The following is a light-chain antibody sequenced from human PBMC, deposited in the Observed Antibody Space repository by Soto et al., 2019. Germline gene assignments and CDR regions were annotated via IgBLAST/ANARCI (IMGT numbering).Light chain of an antibody. V-gene: IGKV3-11*01. CDR1: QSVSSY. Sequence: EIVLTQYPATLSLSPGERATLSCRASQSVSSYLAWYQQKPGQAPRLLIYDASNMATCIPPRFSGSGSGTDFTLTISSLEPEDFAVYDCQQRSNWLYTFGQGTKLEIK. J-gene: IGKJ2*01. CDR3: QQRSNWLYT. CDR2: DAS.